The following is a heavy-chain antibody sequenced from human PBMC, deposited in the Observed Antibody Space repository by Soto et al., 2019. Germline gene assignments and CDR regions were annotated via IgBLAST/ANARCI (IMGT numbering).Heavy chain of an antibody. CDR1: GAAISNGSYY. J-gene: IGHJ4*02. Sequence: SETLSFTCAVSGAAISNGSYYWVWIRQPPGKGLEWIGSLYYGGSTYYNPSLKRRVTMSVDTSENLFSLTLTSVTATDTSVYYCARRRRSGLGSYPFDYWGQGTLVTVSS. V-gene: IGHV4-39*01. D-gene: IGHD3-10*01. CDR3: ARRRRSGLGSYPFDY. CDR2: LYYGGST.